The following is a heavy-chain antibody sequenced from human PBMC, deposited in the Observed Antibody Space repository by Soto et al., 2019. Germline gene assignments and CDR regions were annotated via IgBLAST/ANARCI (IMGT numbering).Heavy chain of an antibody. CDR3: TSERHSSSWSFYYYYYGMDV. J-gene: IGHJ6*02. Sequence: PGGSLRLSCTASGFTFGDYAMSWVRQAPGKGLEWVGFIRSKAYGGTTEYAASVKGRFTISRDDSKSIAYLQMNSLKTEDTAVYYCTSERHSSSWSFYYYYYGMDVWGQGTTVTVSS. CDR2: IRSKAYGGTT. CDR1: GFTFGDYA. D-gene: IGHD6-13*01. V-gene: IGHV3-49*04.